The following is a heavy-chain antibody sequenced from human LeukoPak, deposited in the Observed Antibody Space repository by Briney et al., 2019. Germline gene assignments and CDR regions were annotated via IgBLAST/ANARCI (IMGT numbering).Heavy chain of an antibody. CDR2: IYTSGST. CDR1: GGSISSGSYY. J-gene: IGHJ4*02. D-gene: IGHD3-3*01. CDR3: ARFYFGVVSRQDY. V-gene: IGHV4-61*02. Sequence: PSETLSLTCTVSGGSISSGSYYWSWIRQPAGKGLEWIGRIYTSGSTNYNPSLKSRVTISVDTSKNQFSLKLSSVTAADTAVYFCARFYFGVVSRQDYWGQGTLVTVSS.